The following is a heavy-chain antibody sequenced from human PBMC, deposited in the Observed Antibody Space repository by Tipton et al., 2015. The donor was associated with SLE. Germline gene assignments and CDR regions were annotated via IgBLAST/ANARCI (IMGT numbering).Heavy chain of an antibody. Sequence: SLRLSCAASGFTFSDHYMSWIRQAPGKGLEWIAYISSSGSSIFYADSVKGRFSISRDNAKNSLFLQMNSLRGEDTAVYYCARHPGSSWYRGRYFDYWGQGTLVTVSS. CDR1: GFTFSDHY. J-gene: IGHJ4*02. CDR3: ARHPGSSWYRGRYFDY. CDR2: ISSSGSSI. D-gene: IGHD6-13*01. V-gene: IGHV3-11*01.